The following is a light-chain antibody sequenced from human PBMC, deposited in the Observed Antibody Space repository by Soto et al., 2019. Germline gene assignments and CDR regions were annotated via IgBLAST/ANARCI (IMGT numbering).Light chain of an antibody. J-gene: IGLJ1*01. V-gene: IGLV7-46*01. CDR2: DTS. CDR1: TGAVTSGHY. Sequence: QAVVTQEPSLTVSPGGTVTLTCGSSTGAVTSGHYPYWFQQKPGQAPRTLIYDTSNKHSWTPARFSGSLLGGKAALTLSGAQHEDEAEYYCLLSYSGPLKFFGTGTRSPS. CDR3: LLSYSGPLKF.